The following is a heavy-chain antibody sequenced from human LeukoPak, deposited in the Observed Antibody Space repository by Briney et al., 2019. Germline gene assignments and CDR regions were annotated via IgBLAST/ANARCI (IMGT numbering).Heavy chain of an antibody. D-gene: IGHD6-13*01. J-gene: IGHJ5*02. Sequence: GGSLRLSCAASGFTFSNAWMSWVRQAPGKGLEWVGRIKSKTDGGTTDYAAPVKGRFTISRDDSKNTLYLQMNSLRAEDTAVYYCARVHPAYSSTWLDKNWFDPWGQGTLVTVSS. CDR2: IKSKTDGGTT. V-gene: IGHV3-15*01. CDR1: GFTFSNAW. CDR3: ARVHPAYSSTWLDKNWFDP.